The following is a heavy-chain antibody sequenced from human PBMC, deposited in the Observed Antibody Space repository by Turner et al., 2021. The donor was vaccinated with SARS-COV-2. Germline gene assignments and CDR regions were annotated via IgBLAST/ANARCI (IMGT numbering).Heavy chain of an antibody. Sequence: QLQLQASGPGLVKPSETLSLTCTVSSGSISSSAYYWGWIRQPPGKGLEWIGSFFYSGSTYYSPSLKSRITISVDTSKNQFSLNLSSVTAADTAVYYCARQVSILGRWLAPFDSWGQGTLVTVS. CDR1: SGSISSSAYY. D-gene: IGHD6-19*01. CDR3: ARQVSILGRWLAPFDS. J-gene: IGHJ4*02. CDR2: FFYSGST. V-gene: IGHV4-39*01.